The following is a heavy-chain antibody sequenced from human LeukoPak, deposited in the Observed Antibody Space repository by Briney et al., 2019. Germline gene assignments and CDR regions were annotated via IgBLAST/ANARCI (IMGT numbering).Heavy chain of an antibody. CDR2: INPSGGST. J-gene: IGHJ4*02. V-gene: IGHV1-46*01. CDR3: ASLNTFGGVIVISY. Sequence: ASVKVSCKASGYTFTSYYMHWVRQAPGQGLEWMGIINPSGGSTSYAQKFQGRVTMTRDMSTNTAYMELRSLRSDDTAVYYCASLNTFGGVIVISYWGQGTLVTVSS. D-gene: IGHD3-16*02. CDR1: GYTFTSYY.